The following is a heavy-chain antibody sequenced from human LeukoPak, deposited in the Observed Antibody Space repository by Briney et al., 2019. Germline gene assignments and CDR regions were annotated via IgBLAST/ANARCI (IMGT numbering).Heavy chain of an antibody. CDR1: GFTFSSYW. CDR3: ARENGAAGYYYYYMDV. V-gene: IGHV3-7*01. Sequence: RGSLRLSCAASGFTFSSYWMSWVRQAPGKGLEWVANIKQGGSEKYYVDSVKGRFTISRDNAKNSLYLQMNSLRAEDTAVYYCARENGAAGYYYYYMDVWGKGTTVTVSS. J-gene: IGHJ6*03. D-gene: IGHD3-10*01. CDR2: IKQGGSEK.